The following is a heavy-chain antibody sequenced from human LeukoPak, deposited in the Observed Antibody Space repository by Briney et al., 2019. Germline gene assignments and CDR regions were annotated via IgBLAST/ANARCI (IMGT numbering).Heavy chain of an antibody. J-gene: IGHJ5*02. CDR2: IIPIFGTA. V-gene: IGHV1-69*05. CDR3: AREYGSGKYWFDP. CDR1: GGTFSSYA. Sequence: SVKVSCKASGGTFSSYAISWVRQAPGQGLEWMGGIIPIFGTANYAQKFQGRVTITTDESTSTAYMELSSLRSEDTAVYYCAREYGSGKYWFDPWGQGTLVTVSS. D-gene: IGHD3-10*01.